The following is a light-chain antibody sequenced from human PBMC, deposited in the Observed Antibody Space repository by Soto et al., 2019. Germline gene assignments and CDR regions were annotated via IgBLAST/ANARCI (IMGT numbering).Light chain of an antibody. CDR1: SSDVGLYNL. Sequence: QSALTQPASVSGSPGQSITISCTGTSSDVGLYNLVSWYQQLPGKAPKLIIYEVNERPSGISDRFSGSKSGNTASLTISGLQGEDEADYYCCSYVGSSILMFGGGTKLTVL. J-gene: IGLJ3*02. CDR2: EVN. V-gene: IGLV2-23*02. CDR3: CSYVGSSILM.